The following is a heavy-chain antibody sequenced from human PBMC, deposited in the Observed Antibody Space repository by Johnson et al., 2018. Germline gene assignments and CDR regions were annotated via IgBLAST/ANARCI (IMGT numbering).Heavy chain of an antibody. J-gene: IGHJ6*02. CDR3: AGDRYGSGNYYYYGMDG. CDR1: GFSFRRYG. Sequence: QVQLQESGGGVVQPGRSLRLSCAASGFSFRRYGMHWVRQAPGKGLEWVAVISYDGSNKYYADSVKGRFPTSRDKSRNTRFMQMNSLRAEDTAGYYCAGDRYGSGNYYYYGMDGWGQGTSVTVS. V-gene: IGHV3-33*05. D-gene: IGHD3-10*01. CDR2: ISYDGSNK.